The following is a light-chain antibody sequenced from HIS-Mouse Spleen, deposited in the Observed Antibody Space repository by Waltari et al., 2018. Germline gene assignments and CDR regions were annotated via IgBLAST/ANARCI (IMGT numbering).Light chain of an antibody. CDR3: QAWDSSTVV. CDR2: QDS. J-gene: IGLJ2*01. V-gene: IGLV3-1*01. Sequence: SYELTQPPSVSVSPGQTATLTCSGAKWGDKLACWYQQKPGQSPVLVIYQDSKRPSGIPERFSGSNSGNTATLTISGTQAMDEADYYCQAWDSSTVVFGGGTKLTVL. CDR1: KWGDKL.